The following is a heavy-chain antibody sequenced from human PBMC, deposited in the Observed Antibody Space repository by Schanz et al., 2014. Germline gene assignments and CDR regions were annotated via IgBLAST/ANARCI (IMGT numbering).Heavy chain of an antibody. CDR2: ISASGGST. CDR3: ARDRGYCSGGSCLTFDC. J-gene: IGHJ4*02. CDR1: GFTFSTYA. D-gene: IGHD2-15*01. V-gene: IGHV3-23*01. Sequence: EVQLLDSGGGLVQPGGSLRLSCAASGFTFSTYAMSWVRQAPGKGLEWVSTISASGGSTYYADSVKGRFTISRDNSKNTLYLQMNTLRAEDTAVYYCARDRGYCSGGSCLTFDCGGQGTLVTVSS.